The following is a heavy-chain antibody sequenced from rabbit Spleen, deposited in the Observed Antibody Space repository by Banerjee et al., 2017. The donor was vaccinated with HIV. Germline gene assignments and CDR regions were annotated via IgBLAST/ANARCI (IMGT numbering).Heavy chain of an antibody. V-gene: IGHV1S45*01. CDR3: ARDAGTSFSTYGMDL. CDR1: GFSFSDRDV. J-gene: IGHJ6*01. CDR2: AYAGSSDGT. Sequence: QEQLEESGGGLVKPEGSLTLTCKASGFSFSDRDVMCWVRQAPGKGLEWVACAYAGSSDGTYSAAWAKGRFTISKTSSTTVTLQMTSLTAADTATYFCARDAGTSFSTYGMDLWGPGTLVTVS. D-gene: IGHD8-1*01.